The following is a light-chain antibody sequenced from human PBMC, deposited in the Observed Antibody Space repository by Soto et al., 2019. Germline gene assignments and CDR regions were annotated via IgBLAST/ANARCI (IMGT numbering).Light chain of an antibody. CDR2: NNN. CDR1: SSNIGTNS. Sequence: QSVLTQPPSASGTPGQRVTISCSGGSSNIGTNSVNWYQQLPGTAPTLLIYNNNQRPSGVPDRFSGSKSGTSASLAISGLQSEDEADYYCAAWDDSLNGYVFGTGTKVXXL. J-gene: IGLJ1*01. V-gene: IGLV1-44*01. CDR3: AAWDDSLNGYV.